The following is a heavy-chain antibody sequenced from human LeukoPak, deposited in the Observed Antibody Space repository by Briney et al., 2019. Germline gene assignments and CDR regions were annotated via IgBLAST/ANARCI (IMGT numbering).Heavy chain of an antibody. CDR2: ISSNDGNT. J-gene: IGHJ4*02. CDR3: ARVDILTGYYFFDS. Sequence: GASVKVSCKASGYTFTRYGISWVRQAPGQGLEWMGWISSNDGNTYYVQNFQGRVTMTTDTSTSTAYMELRSLRSDDTAVYYCARVDILTGYYFFDSWGQGTLVTVSS. D-gene: IGHD3-9*01. CDR1: GYTFTRYG. V-gene: IGHV1-18*01.